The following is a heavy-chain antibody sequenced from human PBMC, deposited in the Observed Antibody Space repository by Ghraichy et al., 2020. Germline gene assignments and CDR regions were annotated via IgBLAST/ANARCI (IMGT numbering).Heavy chain of an antibody. CDR3: ARDHSSSWYPFDY. D-gene: IGHD6-13*01. CDR1: GGSFTSYY. CDR2: IYTTGST. V-gene: IGHV4-4*07. Sequence: SQTLSLTCTVSGGSFTSYYWSWIRQPAGKGLEWIGRIYTTGSTSYNPSLKSRVTMSVDTSKNQFSLKPSSVSAADTAVYYCARDHSSSWYPFDYWGQGTLVTVSS. J-gene: IGHJ4*02.